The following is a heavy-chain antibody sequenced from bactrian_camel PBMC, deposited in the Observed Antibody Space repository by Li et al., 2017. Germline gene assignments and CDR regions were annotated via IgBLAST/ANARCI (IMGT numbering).Heavy chain of an antibody. D-gene: IGHD1*01. Sequence: HVQLVESGGGSVQAGGSLRLSCAVSGRTIGTYTKYCMAWFRQVSGKEREGVAAVCTGSDRIKYAESVKGRFTISQDTAKNAVYLQMNNLRPEDTGIYYCASDPCSTFRGLGQDEYDYWGQGTQVTVS. CDR2: VCTGSDRI. J-gene: IGHJ4*01. CDR3: ASDPCSTFRGLGQDEYDY. CDR1: GRTIGTYTKYC. V-gene: IGHV3-3*01.